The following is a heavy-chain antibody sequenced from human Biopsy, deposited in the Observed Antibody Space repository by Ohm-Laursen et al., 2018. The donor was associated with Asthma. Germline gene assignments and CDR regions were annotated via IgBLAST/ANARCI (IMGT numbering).Heavy chain of an antibody. Sequence: SLRLSCAASGFTVSRDHMFWVRQAPGKGLEWVSVIYSGGTSHTADSVRGRFTISRDYSKNTLYLQMHSLRAEDTAVYYCARGDSSNWSHYYFNYWGQGTLVTVSS. CDR2: IYSGGTS. J-gene: IGHJ4*02. D-gene: IGHD3-22*01. CDR3: ARGDSSNWSHYYFNY. CDR1: GFTVSRDH. V-gene: IGHV3-53*01.